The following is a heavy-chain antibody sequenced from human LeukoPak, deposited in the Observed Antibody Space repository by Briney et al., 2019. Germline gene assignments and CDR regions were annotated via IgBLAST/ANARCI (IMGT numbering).Heavy chain of an antibody. CDR2: INPNSGGT. Sequence: ASVKVSRKASGYTFTGYYMHWVRQAPGQGLEWMGWINPNSGGTNYAQKFQGRVTMTRDTSISTAYMELSRLRSDDTAVYYCARGRYFDWLLSDYFDYWGQGTLVTVSS. CDR1: GYTFTGYY. D-gene: IGHD3-9*01. J-gene: IGHJ4*02. V-gene: IGHV1-2*02. CDR3: ARGRYFDWLLSDYFDY.